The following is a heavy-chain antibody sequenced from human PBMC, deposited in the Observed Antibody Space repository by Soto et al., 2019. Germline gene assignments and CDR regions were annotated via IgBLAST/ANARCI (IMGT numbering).Heavy chain of an antibody. Sequence: GGSLRLSCAASGFTFSSYAMSWVRQAPGKGLEWVSAISGSGGSTYYADSVKGRFTISRDNSKNTLYLQMNSLRAEDTAVYYCAKVKFPYYYDSSAPRDAFDIWGQGTMVTVSS. V-gene: IGHV3-23*01. CDR3: AKVKFPYYYDSSAPRDAFDI. J-gene: IGHJ3*02. CDR2: ISGSGGST. D-gene: IGHD3-22*01. CDR1: GFTFSSYA.